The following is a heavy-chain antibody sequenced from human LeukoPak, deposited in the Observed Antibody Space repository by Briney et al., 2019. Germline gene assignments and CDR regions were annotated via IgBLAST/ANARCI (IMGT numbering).Heavy chain of an antibody. D-gene: IGHD3-16*01. CDR3: ARRGMMNYCYYGMDV. V-gene: IGHV4-39*01. J-gene: IGHJ6*02. CDR2: IYYSGST. CDR1: GGSISSSSSY. Sequence: SETLSLTCTVSGGSISSSSSYWGWIRPPPGKGLGWVGSIYYSGSTYYNPSLKSRVTISVDTSKNQFSLELSSVTAADTAVYYCARRGMMNYCYYGMDVWGQGTTVTVSS.